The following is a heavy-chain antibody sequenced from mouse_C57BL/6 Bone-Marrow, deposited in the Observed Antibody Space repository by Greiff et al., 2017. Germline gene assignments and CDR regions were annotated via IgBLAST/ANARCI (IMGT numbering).Heavy chain of an antibody. V-gene: IGHV14-3*01. CDR1: GFNIKNTY. CDR3: ARFPPAYYSNDEDD. J-gene: IGHJ2*01. Sequence: EVQLMESVAELVRPGASVKLSCTASGFNIKNTYMPWVHQRPEQGLEWIGRIGPANGNTKYAPKFQGKATITADTSYNTAYLQLSSLTSEDTAIYYCARFPPAYYSNDEDDWGQGTTLTVSS. CDR2: IGPANGNT. D-gene: IGHD2-5*01.